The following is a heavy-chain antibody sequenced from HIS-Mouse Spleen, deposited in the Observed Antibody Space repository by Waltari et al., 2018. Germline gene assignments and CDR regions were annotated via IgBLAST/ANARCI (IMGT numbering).Heavy chain of an antibody. J-gene: IGHJ4*02. CDR2: ISSSSSTI. Sequence: EVQLVESGGGLVQPGGSLRLSCAASGFTFGSYSMNWVRQAPGKGLEWVSYISSSSSTIYYADSVKGRFTISRDNAKNSLYLQMNSLRDEDTAVYYCARDGGITMVRGAEGYYFDYWGQGTLVTVSS. CDR3: ARDGGITMVRGAEGYYFDY. D-gene: IGHD3-10*01. CDR1: GFTFGSYS. V-gene: IGHV3-48*02.